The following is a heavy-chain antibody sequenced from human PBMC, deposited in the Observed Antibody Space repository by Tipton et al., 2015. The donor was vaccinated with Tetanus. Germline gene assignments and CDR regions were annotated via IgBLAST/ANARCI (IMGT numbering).Heavy chain of an antibody. D-gene: IGHD5-12*01. CDR2: IYQTDST. CDR3: VRGRGLGAYSFGFEY. V-gene: IGHV4-30-2*01. J-gene: IGHJ4*02. CDR1: GALITTGGYS. Sequence: TLSLTCNVSGALITTGGYSWGWIRQPPGQGLEWLGYIYQTDSTYYNPSGRSRLTLSLRRSKNQVSLKLSSVTAADTAVYYCVRGRGLGAYSFGFEYWGQGALVTVSS.